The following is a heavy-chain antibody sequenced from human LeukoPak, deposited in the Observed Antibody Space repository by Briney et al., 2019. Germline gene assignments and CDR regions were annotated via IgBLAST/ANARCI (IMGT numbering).Heavy chain of an antibody. CDR3: AREYYDFSSGYSDAFDI. V-gene: IGHV4-59*01. D-gene: IGHD3-3*01. CDR2: IYYSGST. CDR1: GGSISSYY. J-gene: IGHJ3*02. Sequence: KPSETLSLSCTASGGSISSYYWSWIRQPPGKGLERIWYIYYSGSTNYNPSLKSRVTISVDTTKNQFSLKLSSVTAADTAVYYCAREYYDFSSGYSDAFDIWRQGTMVTVSS.